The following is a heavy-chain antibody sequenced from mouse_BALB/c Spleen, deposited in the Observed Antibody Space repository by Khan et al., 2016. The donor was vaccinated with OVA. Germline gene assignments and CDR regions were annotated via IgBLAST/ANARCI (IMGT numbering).Heavy chain of an antibody. CDR1: GFTFSSYS. D-gene: IGHD4-1*01. V-gene: IGHV5-6*01. J-gene: IGHJ3*01. CDR3: VDHLTGSFAY. CDR2: ISSGDDYT. Sequence: EVELVESGGDLVKPGGSLKLSCAASGFTFSSYSMSWVRQTPDKRLEWVASISSGDDYTYYQDSVKERLTISRDNAKNTLYLQMSDLKSEDTAMYYCVDHLTGSFAYWGQGTLVTVSA.